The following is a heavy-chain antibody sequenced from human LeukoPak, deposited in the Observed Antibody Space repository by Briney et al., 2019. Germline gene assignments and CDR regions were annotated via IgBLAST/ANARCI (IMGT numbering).Heavy chain of an antibody. CDR2: IIPIFGIA. Sequence: SVKVSCKASGGTFSSYAISRVRQAPGQGLEWMGRIIPIFGIANYAQKFQGRVTITADKSTSTAYMELSSLRSEDTAVYYCARDSERAYYYDSSGYYPADYFDYWGQGTLVTVSS. V-gene: IGHV1-69*04. D-gene: IGHD3-22*01. CDR1: GGTFSSYA. J-gene: IGHJ4*02. CDR3: ARDSERAYYYDSSGYYPADYFDY.